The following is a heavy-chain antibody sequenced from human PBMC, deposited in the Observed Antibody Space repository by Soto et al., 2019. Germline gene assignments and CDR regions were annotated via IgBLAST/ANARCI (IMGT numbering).Heavy chain of an antibody. CDR3: ATETSRGSYYPYFDY. Sequence: GGSLRLSCAASGFTFSSYEMNWVRQAPGKGLEWVSYISSSDNTIYYADSVKGRFTISRDNAKNSLYLQMNSLRAEDTAVYYCATETSRGSYYPYFDYWGQGTLVSVSS. CDR1: GFTFSSYE. J-gene: IGHJ4*02. D-gene: IGHD1-26*01. CDR2: ISSSDNTI. V-gene: IGHV3-48*03.